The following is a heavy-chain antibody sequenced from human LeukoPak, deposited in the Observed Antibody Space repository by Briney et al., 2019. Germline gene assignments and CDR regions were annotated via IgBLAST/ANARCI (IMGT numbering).Heavy chain of an antibody. CDR1: GCSISSYY. D-gene: IGHD3-22*01. CDR2: IYYSGST. CDR3: ARVQDRYYYDSSGYTH. V-gene: IGHV4-59*01. Sequence: PSETLSLTCTVSGCSISSYYWSWIRQPPGKGLEWIGYIYYSGSTNYNPSLKSRVTISVDTSKNQFSLKLSSVTAADTAVYYCARVQDRYYYDSSGYTHWGQGTLVTVSS. J-gene: IGHJ4*02.